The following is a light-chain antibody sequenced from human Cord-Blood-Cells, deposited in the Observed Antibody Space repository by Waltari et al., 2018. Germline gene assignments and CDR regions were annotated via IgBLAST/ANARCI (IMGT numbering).Light chain of an antibody. CDR3: SSYTRSSSRV. CDR2: DVS. Sequence: QSALTQPCSVSGSPGQSVTISCTGTSSDVDGCNYVSWYQQHPGKAPKLMIYDVSTRAAAVPQRYSGSKSGNTASLTICGLQAEEDADYSCSSYTRSSSRVFGTGTKFTVL. J-gene: IGLJ1*01. CDR1: SSDVDGCNY. V-gene: IGLV2-11*01.